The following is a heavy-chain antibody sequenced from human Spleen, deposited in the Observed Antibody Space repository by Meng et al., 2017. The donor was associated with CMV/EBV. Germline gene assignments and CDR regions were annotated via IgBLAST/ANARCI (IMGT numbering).Heavy chain of an antibody. D-gene: IGHD6-13*01. CDR3: TRSSLDSNSTSGIGFDP. V-gene: IGHV4-4*01. CDR1: GSITTRNW. J-gene: IGHJ5*02. Sequence: GSITTRNWWTGGRQNEGKGREWMAGIYNSGSTNNNQSRKSRGTITVDKSKNNCSVILSFVTAADKAVDFCTRSSLDSNSTSGIGFDPWGQGTLVTVSS. CDR2: IYNSGST.